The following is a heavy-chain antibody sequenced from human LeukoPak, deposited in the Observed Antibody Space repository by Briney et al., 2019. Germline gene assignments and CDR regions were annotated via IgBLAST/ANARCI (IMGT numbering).Heavy chain of an antibody. CDR3: ARELEGYCSGGSCPNWFDP. V-gene: IGHV3-21*01. CDR2: ISSSSSYI. J-gene: IGHJ5*02. Sequence: GGSLRLSCAASGFTLSSYSMNWVRQAPGKGLEWVSSISSSSSYIYYADSVEGRLTNSRDNAKNSLYLQMNSLRAEDTAVYYCARELEGYCSGGSCPNWFDPWGQGTLVTVSS. CDR1: GFTLSSYS. D-gene: IGHD2-15*01.